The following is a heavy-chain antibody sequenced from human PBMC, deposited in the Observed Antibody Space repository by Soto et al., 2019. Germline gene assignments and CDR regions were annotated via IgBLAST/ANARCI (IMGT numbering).Heavy chain of an antibody. CDR1: GYSFTIYC. CDR2: IYPGDSDT. CDR3: ARHDSSSWYYYGMDV. J-gene: IGHJ6*02. D-gene: IGHD6-13*01. V-gene: IGHV5-51*01. Sequence: GESLKISCKGSGYSFTIYCIGWVLQMPGKGLEWMGIIYPGDSDTRYSPSFQGQVTISADKSISTAYLQWSSLKASDTAMYYCARHDSSSWYYYGMDVWGQGTTVTVSS.